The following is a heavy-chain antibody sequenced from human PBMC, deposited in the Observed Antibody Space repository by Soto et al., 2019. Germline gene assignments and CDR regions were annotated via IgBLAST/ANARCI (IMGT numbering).Heavy chain of an antibody. CDR1: GFTFSDYY. D-gene: IGHD4-17*01. J-gene: IGHJ6*02. Sequence: GGSLRLSCAASGFTFSDYYMSWIRQAPGKGLEWVSYISSSGSTIYYADSVKGRFTISRDNAKNSLYLQMNSLRAEDTAVYYCARELGVSYGGTSGPSYFYYYGMDVWVQGTTVTVSS. V-gene: IGHV3-11*01. CDR3: ARELGVSYGGTSGPSYFYYYGMDV. CDR2: ISSSGSTI.